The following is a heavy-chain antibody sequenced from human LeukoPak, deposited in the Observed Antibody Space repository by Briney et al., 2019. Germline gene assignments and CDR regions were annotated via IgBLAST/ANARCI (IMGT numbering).Heavy chain of an antibody. J-gene: IGHJ6*02. CDR1: GGSISSGGYS. CDR3: ARAPTVTTGYYYYGMDV. V-gene: IGHV4-30-2*01. CDR2: IYHSGST. D-gene: IGHD4-17*01. Sequence: PSETLSLTYAVSGGSISSGGYSWSWIRQPPGKGLEWIGYIYHSGSTYYNPSLKSRVTISVDRSKNQFSLKLSSVTAADTAVYYCARAPTVTTGYYYYGMDVWGQGTTVTVSS.